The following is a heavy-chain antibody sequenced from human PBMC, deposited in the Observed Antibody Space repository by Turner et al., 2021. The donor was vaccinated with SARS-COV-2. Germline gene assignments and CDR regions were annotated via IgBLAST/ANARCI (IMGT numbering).Heavy chain of an antibody. J-gene: IGHJ6*03. D-gene: IGHD4-4*01. Sequence: QLQLQESGPGLVKPSETLSLTCSVSGGPISSSSYYWGWIRHPPGKGPEWIGSVYYRGNTYYNPSLESRVTISVDTSNNQFSLKLNSVTAADTAVYYCARVKSTVTTYYYYYMDVWGKGTTVTVSS. CDR1: GGPISSSSYY. V-gene: IGHV4-39*01. CDR3: ARVKSTVTTYYYYYMDV. CDR2: VYYRGNT.